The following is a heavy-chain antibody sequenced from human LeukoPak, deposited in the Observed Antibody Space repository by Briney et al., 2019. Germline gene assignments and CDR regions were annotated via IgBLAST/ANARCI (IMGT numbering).Heavy chain of an antibody. CDR2: ISGDGGST. V-gene: IGHV3-23*01. J-gene: IGHJ4*02. CDR3: AKVVGKSYYGYKNPKYYFDY. CDR1: GFTFSSYA. Sequence: PGGSLRLSCAASGFTFSSYAMSWVRQAPGKGLEWVSAISGDGGSTYYADSVKGRFTISRDNSKNTLYLQMNSLRAEDTAVYYCAKVVGKSYYGYKNPKYYFDYWGQGTLVTVSS. D-gene: IGHD3-10*01.